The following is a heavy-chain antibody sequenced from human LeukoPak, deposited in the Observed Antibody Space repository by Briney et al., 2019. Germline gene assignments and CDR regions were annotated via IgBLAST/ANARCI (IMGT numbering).Heavy chain of an antibody. Sequence: PGGSLRLSCVASGIRFNDYAMHWVRQAPGKSLECVSRISGDGGSTYYAGSVKGRFTISRDNSKNSLYLKMNSLRTEDTALYYCAKVNTVTNFYYYYGMDVWGQGTTVTVSS. CDR1: GIRFNDYA. D-gene: IGHD4-17*01. V-gene: IGHV3-43*02. CDR2: ISGDGGST. J-gene: IGHJ6*02. CDR3: AKVNTVTNFYYYYGMDV.